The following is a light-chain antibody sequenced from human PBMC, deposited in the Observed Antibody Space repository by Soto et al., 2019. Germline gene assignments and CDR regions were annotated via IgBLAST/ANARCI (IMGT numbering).Light chain of an antibody. Sequence: EIVLTQSPGTLSLFPGERATLSCRASQSVSGSYLAWYQQKPGQPPRLLIYGASSRATGIPDRLSGSGSATDFTLTFSRLEPEDFAVYYCQQYGTSPYTFGQGTKLEIK. CDR2: GAS. V-gene: IGKV3-20*01. CDR3: QQYGTSPYT. J-gene: IGKJ2*01. CDR1: QSVSGSY.